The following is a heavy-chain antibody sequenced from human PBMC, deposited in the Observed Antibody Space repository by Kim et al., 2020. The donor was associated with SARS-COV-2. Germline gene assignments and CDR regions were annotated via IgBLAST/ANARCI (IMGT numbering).Heavy chain of an antibody. CDR2: LNAIGDRT. Sequence: GGSLRLSCVASGFTFRTYAMTWVRQAPGKGLEWVSNLNAIGDRTYYADSVKGRFTISRDNSLNTLYLEISSLRDDDTAIYYCAKTRGVSIDAASTQWLDSWGQETLVTVSS. D-gene: IGHD6-13*01. CDR1: GFTFRTYA. CDR3: AKTRGVSIDAASTQWLDS. J-gene: IGHJ5*01. V-gene: IGHV3-23*01.